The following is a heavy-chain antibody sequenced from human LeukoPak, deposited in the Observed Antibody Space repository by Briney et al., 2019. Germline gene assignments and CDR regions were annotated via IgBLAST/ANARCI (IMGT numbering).Heavy chain of an antibody. CDR1: GFTFSSYG. CDR2: IRYDGSNK. D-gene: IGHD3-10*01. J-gene: IGHJ4*02. V-gene: IGHV3-30*02. CDR3: AKDWNYGSGSYSLIDY. Sequence: GGSLRLSCAASGFTFSSYGMHWVRQAPGKGLEWVAFIRYDGSNKYYADSVKGRFTISRDNSKNTLYLQMNSLRAEDTAVYYCAKDWNYGSGSYSLIDYWGQGTLVTVSS.